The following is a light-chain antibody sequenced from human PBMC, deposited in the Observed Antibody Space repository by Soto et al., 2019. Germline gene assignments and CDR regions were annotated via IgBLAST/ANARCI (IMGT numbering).Light chain of an antibody. V-gene: IGKV3-20*01. CDR3: QQYDFSSYT. CDR1: ERVISSH. J-gene: IGKJ2*01. Sequence: EIVLTQSPDTLSLSLGERATLSCRATERVISSHLSWYQQKPGQAPRLLVYGASTRSSGIPDRFSGSGSGTDFTLTISRLEPEDFAVYYCQQYDFSSYTFGQGTKVEIK. CDR2: GAS.